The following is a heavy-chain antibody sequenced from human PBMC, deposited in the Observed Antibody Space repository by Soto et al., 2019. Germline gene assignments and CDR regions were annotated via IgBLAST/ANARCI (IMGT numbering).Heavy chain of an antibody. D-gene: IGHD3-3*01. J-gene: IGHJ5*02. CDR1: GYTFTSYY. V-gene: IGHV1-46*01. CDR3: ARGSITIFGVVLNWFDP. Sequence: ASVKVSCKASGYTFTSYYMHWVRQAPGQGLEWMGIINPSGGSTSYAQKFQGRVTMTRDTSTSTVYMELSSLRSEDTAVYYCARGSITIFGVVLNWFDPWGQGTLVTV. CDR2: INPSGGST.